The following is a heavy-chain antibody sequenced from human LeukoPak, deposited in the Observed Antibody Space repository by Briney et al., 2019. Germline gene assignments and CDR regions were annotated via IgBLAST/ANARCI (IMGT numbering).Heavy chain of an antibody. CDR3: AKEIGDFWSGYFDVYNYFDY. CDR1: GFTFSSYA. Sequence: GGSPRPSCAASGFTFSSYAMSWVRQAPGKGLEWVSAISGSGGSTYYADSVKGRFTISRDNSKNTLYLQMNSLRAEDTAVYYCAKEIGDFWSGYFDVYNYFDYWGQGTLVTVSS. J-gene: IGHJ4*02. D-gene: IGHD3-3*01. V-gene: IGHV3-23*01. CDR2: ISGSGGST.